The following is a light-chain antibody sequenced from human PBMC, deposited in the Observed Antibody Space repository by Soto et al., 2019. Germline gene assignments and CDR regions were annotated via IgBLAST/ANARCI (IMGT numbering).Light chain of an antibody. CDR1: QGISNY. CDR2: SPS. V-gene: IGKV1-27*01. J-gene: IGKJ1*01. Sequence: DIQMTQSPSSLSASVGDKVTITCRASQGISNYLAWYQQKPGKVPTLLIYSPSTLQSGVPSRFSGSGSGTAFTLTISSLQPEDVATYYCQRYDSAPWTFGQGTKVEIK. CDR3: QRYDSAPWT.